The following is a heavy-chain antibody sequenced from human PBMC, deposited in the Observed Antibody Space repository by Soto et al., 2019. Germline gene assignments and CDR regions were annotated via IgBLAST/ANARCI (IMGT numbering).Heavy chain of an antibody. Sequence: QVQLVESGGGVVQPGRSLRLSCVVSKFTFSDYGMHWIRQAPDKGLEWLGTIWYDGSKKIYGDSVRGRFTIFRDNSKNTLYLPMNSLRVEDTAVYYCVRDTYDTSADYWGRGSLVIVSS. CDR2: IWYDGSKK. J-gene: IGHJ4*02. CDR3: VRDTYDTSADY. CDR1: KFTFSDYG. V-gene: IGHV3-33*01. D-gene: IGHD3-22*01.